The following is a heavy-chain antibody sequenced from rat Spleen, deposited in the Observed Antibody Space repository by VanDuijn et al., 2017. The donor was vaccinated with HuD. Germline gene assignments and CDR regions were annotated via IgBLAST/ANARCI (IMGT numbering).Heavy chain of an antibody. J-gene: IGHJ4*01. D-gene: IGHD1-10*01. CDR3: TRQLDTYVMDA. CDR2: INDNGGST. CDR1: GFTFNKSW. Sequence: EVQLVESGGGLVQPGRSLKLSCVASGFTFNKSWMTWIRQAPGKGLEWIASINDNGGSTFYPDSVKDRFTISRDNAKSTLYLQMNSLRSEDTATYYCTRQLDTYVMDAWGQGASVTVSS. V-gene: IGHV5-31*01.